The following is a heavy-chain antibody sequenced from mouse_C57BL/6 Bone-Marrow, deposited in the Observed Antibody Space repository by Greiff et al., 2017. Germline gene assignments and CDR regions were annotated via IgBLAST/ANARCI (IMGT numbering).Heavy chain of an antibody. V-gene: IGHV1-52*01. CDR3: LYDGFFSPG. CDR1: GYTFTSYW. J-gene: IGHJ2*01. Sequence: VQLKQPGAELVRPGSSVKLSCKASGYTFTSYWMHWVKQRPIQGLEWIGNIDPSDSETHYNQKFKDKATLTVDKYSSTAYMQLSSLTSEDSAVYYCLYDGFFSPGWGQGTTLTVSS. D-gene: IGHD2-3*01. CDR2: IDPSDSET.